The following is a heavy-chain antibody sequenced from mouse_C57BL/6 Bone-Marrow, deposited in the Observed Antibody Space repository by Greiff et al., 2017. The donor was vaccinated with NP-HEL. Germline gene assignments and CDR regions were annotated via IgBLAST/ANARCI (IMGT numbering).Heavy chain of an antibody. Sequence: VQLQQSGAELVRPGASVKLSCTASGFNIKDDYMPWVKQRPEQGLEWIGWIDPENGDTEYASKFQGKATITADTSSNTAYLQLSSLTSEDTAVYYCTTRVYGDYWGQGTTLTVSS. CDR1: GFNIKDDY. CDR3: TTRVYGDY. CDR2: IDPENGDT. V-gene: IGHV14-4*01. J-gene: IGHJ2*01. D-gene: IGHD1-1*02.